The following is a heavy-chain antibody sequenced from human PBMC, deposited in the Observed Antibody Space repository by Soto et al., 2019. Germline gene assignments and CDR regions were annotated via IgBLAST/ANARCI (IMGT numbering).Heavy chain of an antibody. Sequence: SETPSLTCPFAGFSISGSSCYLGLMPPGKGLEWIGSIYYGGSTYYNPSLKSRVTISVDTSKKQFSLKLSSVTAADTAVYYCARRMATSRDAFDIWGKGTMVTVS. J-gene: IGHJ3*02. CDR3: ARRMATSRDAFDI. CDR1: GFSISGSSCY. D-gene: IGHD2-2*01. V-gene: IGHV4-39*01. CDR2: IYYGGST.